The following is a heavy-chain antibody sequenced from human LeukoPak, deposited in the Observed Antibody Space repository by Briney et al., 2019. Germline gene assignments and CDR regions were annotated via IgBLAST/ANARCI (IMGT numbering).Heavy chain of an antibody. CDR2: IYYSGST. CDR1: GGSISSYY. V-gene: IGHV4-59*01. D-gene: IGHD4-17*01. Sequence: PSETLSLTRTVSGGSISSYYWSWIRQPPGKGLEWIGYIYYSGSTNYNPSLKSRITISVDTSKNQFSLKLSSGTAADTAVYYCAGYGDESQQHDAFDIWGQGTMVTVSS. J-gene: IGHJ3*02. CDR3: AGYGDESQQHDAFDI.